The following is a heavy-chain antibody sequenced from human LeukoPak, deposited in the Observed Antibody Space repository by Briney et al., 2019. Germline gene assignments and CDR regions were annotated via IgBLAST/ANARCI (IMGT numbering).Heavy chain of an antibody. CDR2: IRYDGSNK. D-gene: IGHD3-3*01. J-gene: IGHJ6*03. CDR1: GFTFSSYG. CDR3: AKDTVPGFLEWSYYYYMDV. V-gene: IGHV3-30*02. Sequence: GGSLRLSCAASGFTFSSYGMHWVRQAPGRGLEWVAFIRYDGSNKYYADSVKGRFTISRDNSKNTLYLQMNSLRAEDTAVYYCAKDTVPGFLEWSYYYYMDVWGKGTTVTVSS.